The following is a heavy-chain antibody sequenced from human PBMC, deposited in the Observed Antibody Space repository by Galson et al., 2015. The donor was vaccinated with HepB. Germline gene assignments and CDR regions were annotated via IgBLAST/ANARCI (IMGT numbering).Heavy chain of an antibody. D-gene: IGHD1-26*01. J-gene: IGHJ6*02. CDR2: ISYDGSNK. CDR1: GFTFSSYG. CDR3: AKGSWEELGGMDV. V-gene: IGHV3-30*18. Sequence: SLRLSCAASGFTFSSYGMHWVRQAPGKGLEWVAVISYDGSNKYYADSVKGRFTISRDNSKNTVYLQMNSLRAEDTAVYYCAKGSWEELGGMDVWGQGTTFT.